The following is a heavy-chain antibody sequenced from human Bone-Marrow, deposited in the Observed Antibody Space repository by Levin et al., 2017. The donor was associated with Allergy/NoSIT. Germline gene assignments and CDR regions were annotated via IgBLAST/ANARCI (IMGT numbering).Heavy chain of an antibody. CDR2: IHPADSDA. J-gene: IGHJ5*02. Sequence: KVSCKGFGYAFDNYRIAWVRQMPGKGLEWVGIIHPADSDATYSPSSQGLVTISADKSIDTAYLQWSSLKASDTAMYYCARQGSAGYCSGGYCYGWFDPWGQGTLVTVSS. CDR3: ARQGSAGYCSGGYCYGWFDP. D-gene: IGHD2-15*01. V-gene: IGHV5-51*01. CDR1: GYAFDNYR.